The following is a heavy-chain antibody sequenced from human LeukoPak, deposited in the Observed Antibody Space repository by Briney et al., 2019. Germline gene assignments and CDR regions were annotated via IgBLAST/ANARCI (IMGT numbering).Heavy chain of an antibody. V-gene: IGHV3-30*02. D-gene: IGHD3-9*01. Sequence: GGSLRLSCAASGFTFSSYGMHWVRQAPGKGLEWVAFIRYDGSNKYYADSVKGRFTISRDNSKNTLYLQMNSLRAEDTAVYYCATSILRYFDWLTLDYWGQGTLVTVSS. CDR2: IRYDGSNK. J-gene: IGHJ4*02. CDR1: GFTFSSYG. CDR3: ATSILRYFDWLTLDY.